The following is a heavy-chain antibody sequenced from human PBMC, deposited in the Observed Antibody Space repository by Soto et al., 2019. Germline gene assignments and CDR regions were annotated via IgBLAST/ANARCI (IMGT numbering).Heavy chain of an antibody. CDR1: GGTFSSYA. CDR3: ARGHGSYFRYGMDV. V-gene: IGHV1-69*12. J-gene: IGHJ6*02. CDR2: IIPIFGTA. Sequence: QVQLVQSGAEVKKPGSSEKVSWKASGGTFSSYAISWVRQAPGQGLEWMGGIIPIFGTANYAQKLQGRVTITADESTSTAYMELSSLRSEDTAVYYGARGHGSYFRYGMDVWGQGTTVTVSS. D-gene: IGHD1-26*01.